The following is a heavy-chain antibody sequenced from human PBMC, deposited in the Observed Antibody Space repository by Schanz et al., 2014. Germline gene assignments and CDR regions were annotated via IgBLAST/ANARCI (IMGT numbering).Heavy chain of an antibody. CDR3: ARGGFGEVSYFDY. Sequence: EVQLVESGGGLVQPGGSLRLSCAASEFTFSSYAMSWVRQAPGKGLVWVSSISGTGGDDTYYADSVKGRFTISRDNSKNTLYLQMNSLRPEDTAVYYCARGGFGEVSYFDYWGQGTLVTVSS. D-gene: IGHD3-10*01. CDR1: EFTFSSYA. V-gene: IGHV3-23*04. J-gene: IGHJ4*02. CDR2: ISGTGGDDT.